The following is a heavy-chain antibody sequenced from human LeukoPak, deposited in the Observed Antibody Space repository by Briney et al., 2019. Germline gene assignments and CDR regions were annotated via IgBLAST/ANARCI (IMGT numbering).Heavy chain of an antibody. Sequence: PGGSLRLSCAASGFTFSRYAMHWVRQAPGKGLESVSAISSNGGSTYYANSVKGRFTISRDNSKNTLYLQMGSLRAEDLAVYYCARDAGTGYFDYWGQGTLVTVSS. J-gene: IGHJ4*02. CDR1: GFTFSRYA. CDR2: ISSNGGST. V-gene: IGHV3-64*01. CDR3: ARDAGTGYFDY. D-gene: IGHD1-1*01.